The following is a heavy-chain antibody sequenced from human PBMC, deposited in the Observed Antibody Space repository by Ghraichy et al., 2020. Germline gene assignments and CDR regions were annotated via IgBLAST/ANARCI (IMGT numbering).Heavy chain of an antibody. CDR3: ATGTGSYGAGSYYFDN. CDR2: IHPSGGQT. D-gene: IGHD3-10*01. V-gene: IGHV1-46*01. Sequence: ASVKVSCKASGFNFIDSYIHWVRQAPGQGLGWMGIIHPSGGQTAYAQKFRGRVTMTRDTSTNTVYMELSSLRSEDTAVYYCATGTGSYGAGSYYFDNWGQGTLVTVSS. J-gene: IGHJ4*02. CDR1: GFNFIDSY.